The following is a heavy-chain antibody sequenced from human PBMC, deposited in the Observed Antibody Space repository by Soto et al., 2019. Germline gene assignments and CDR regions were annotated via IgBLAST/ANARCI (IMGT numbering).Heavy chain of an antibody. V-gene: IGHV4-4*07. Sequence: SETLSLTCTVSGGSISIYYVSWIRQSAGKGLDWIGRIDTSGTTNYDPSLKSRVTMSVDASKNHFSLNLSSVTAADTAVYYCARGPRGYFGYRGMDVWGQGTRVTVSS. D-gene: IGHD3-16*02. J-gene: IGHJ6*02. CDR1: GGSISIYY. CDR3: ARGPRGYFGYRGMDV. CDR2: IDTSGTT.